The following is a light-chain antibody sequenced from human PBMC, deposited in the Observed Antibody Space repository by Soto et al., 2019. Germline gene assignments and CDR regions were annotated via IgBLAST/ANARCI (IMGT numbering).Light chain of an antibody. CDR3: KRYGNSPKT. J-gene: IGKJ5*01. CDR2: GTS. Sequence: EGVLTQSPGSLSLPRGERATLSCRASERIYSSSLGRYQQKPGQAPRLLLYGTSSRATGLPERCSCSESGTHFTLTISRLALEDVAVYSCKRYGNSPKTFGRGAPLEIK. CDR1: ERIYSSS. V-gene: IGKV3-20*01.